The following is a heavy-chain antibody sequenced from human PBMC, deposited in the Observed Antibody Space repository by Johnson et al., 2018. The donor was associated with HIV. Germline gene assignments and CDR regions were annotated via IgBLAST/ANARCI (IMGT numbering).Heavy chain of an antibody. D-gene: IGHD2-21*01. CDR1: GLTFSCCG. Sequence: VQLVESGGGVVQPGGSLRFSCAASGLTFSCCGMHWVRQAPGKGLEWVGRIRSKANRYATAYAASVKGRFTISRDDSKNTPSLQMNSLKTEDTAVYYCTADTVARTGHDAFDIWGQGTMVTVSS. CDR3: TADTVARTGHDAFDI. J-gene: IGHJ3*02. CDR2: IRSKANRYAT. V-gene: IGHV3-73*01.